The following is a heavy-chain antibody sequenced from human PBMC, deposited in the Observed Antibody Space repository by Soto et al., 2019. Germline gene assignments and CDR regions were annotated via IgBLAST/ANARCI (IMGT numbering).Heavy chain of an antibody. Sequence: ASVKVSCKVSGYTLTELSMHWVRQAPGKGLEWMGGFDPEDGETIYAQKFQGRVTMTEDTSTDTAYVELSSLRSEDTAVYYCATLHDNRLHNWSDYFDYWGQGTLVTVSS. J-gene: IGHJ4*02. CDR2: FDPEDGET. D-gene: IGHD4-4*01. CDR1: GYTLTELS. CDR3: ATLHDNRLHNWSDYFDY. V-gene: IGHV1-24*01.